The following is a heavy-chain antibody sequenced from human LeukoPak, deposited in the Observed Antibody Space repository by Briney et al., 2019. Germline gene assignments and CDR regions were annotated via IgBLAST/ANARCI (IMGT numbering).Heavy chain of an antibody. V-gene: IGHV3-30-3*01. CDR1: GFTFSSYA. Sequence: GRSMRLSCAASGFTFSSYAMHWVRQAPGKGLEWVAVISYDGSNKYYADSVKGRFTISRDNSKNTLYLQMNSLRAEDTAVYYCAREVAHCGGDCYSHFDYWGQGTLVTVS. CDR2: ISYDGSNK. D-gene: IGHD2-21*02. CDR3: AREVAHCGGDCYSHFDY. J-gene: IGHJ4*02.